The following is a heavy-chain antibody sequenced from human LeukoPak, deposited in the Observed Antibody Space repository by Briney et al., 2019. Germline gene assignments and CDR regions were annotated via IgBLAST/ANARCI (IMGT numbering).Heavy chain of an antibody. CDR1: GFTFSTYS. J-gene: IGHJ4*02. Sequence: PGGSLRLSCAASGFTFSTYSMNWVRQAPGKGLEWVSSITDSSNYIYYADSVKGRFTISRDNAKNSLYLQVNGLRAEDTAVYYCARGFRYHYDSSGYFDYWGQGTLVTVSS. CDR2: ITDSSNYI. V-gene: IGHV3-21*01. D-gene: IGHD3-22*01. CDR3: ARGFRYHYDSSGYFDY.